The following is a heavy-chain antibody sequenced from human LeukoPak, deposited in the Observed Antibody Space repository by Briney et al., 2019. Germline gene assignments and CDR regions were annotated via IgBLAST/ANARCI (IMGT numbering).Heavy chain of an antibody. Sequence: PGGSLRLSCAASGFTFSSYWMSWVRQAPGKGLEWVANIKQDGSEKYYVDSVKGRFTISRDNAKNSLYLQMNSLRAEDTAVYYCARDQIVVVPAAIPNYYYYGMDVWGQGTTVTVSS. CDR1: GFTFSSYW. V-gene: IGHV3-7*03. J-gene: IGHJ6*02. CDR2: IKQDGSEK. CDR3: ARDQIVVVPAAIPNYYYYGMDV. D-gene: IGHD2-2*01.